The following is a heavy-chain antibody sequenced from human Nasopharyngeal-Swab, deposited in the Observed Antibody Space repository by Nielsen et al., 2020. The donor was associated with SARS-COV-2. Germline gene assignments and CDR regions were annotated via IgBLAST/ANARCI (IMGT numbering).Heavy chain of an antibody. CDR2: IYPGDSDT. CDR3: ARLTYSSGWCFDY. CDR1: GYSFTSYW. J-gene: IGHJ4*02. Sequence: GESLKISCKGSGYSFTSYWTGWVRQMPGKGPEWMGIIYPGDSDTRYSPSFQGQVTISADKSISTAYLQWSSLKASDTAMYYCARLTYSSGWCFDYWGQGTLVTVSS. D-gene: IGHD6-19*01. V-gene: IGHV5-51*01.